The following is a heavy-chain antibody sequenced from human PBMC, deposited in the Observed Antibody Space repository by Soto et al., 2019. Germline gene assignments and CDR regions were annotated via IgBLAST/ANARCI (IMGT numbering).Heavy chain of an antibody. V-gene: IGHV1-69*06. CDR2: IIPIFGTA. Sequence: QVQLVQSGAEVKKPGSSVKVSCKASGGTFSSYAISWVRQAPGQGLEWMGGIIPIFGTANYAQKFQGRVTITADKSTSTDYMELRSMRSEDAAVYYCARDDPSLAAAARNYYYGMDVWGQGTTVTVSS. J-gene: IGHJ6*02. CDR1: GGTFSSYA. CDR3: ARDDPSLAAAARNYYYGMDV. D-gene: IGHD6-13*01.